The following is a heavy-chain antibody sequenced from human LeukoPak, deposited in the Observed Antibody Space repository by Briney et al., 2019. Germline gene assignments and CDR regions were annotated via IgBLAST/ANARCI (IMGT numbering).Heavy chain of an antibody. CDR1: GFTFSSYE. CDR3: ARDRTSGSRSAFYY. J-gene: IGHJ4*02. CDR2: ISSSGSTI. Sequence: PGGSLRLSCAASGFTFSSYEMNWVRQAPGKGLEWVSYISSSGSTIYYADSVKGRFTISRDNAKNSLYLQMNSLRAEDTAVYYCARDRTSGSRSAFYYWGQGTLVTVSS. D-gene: IGHD1-26*01. V-gene: IGHV3-48*03.